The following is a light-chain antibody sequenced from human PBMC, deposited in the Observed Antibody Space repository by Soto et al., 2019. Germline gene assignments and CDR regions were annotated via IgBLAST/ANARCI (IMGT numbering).Light chain of an antibody. CDR2: DAS. Sequence: DIQMTQSPSSLSASVGARVTITCQASQDISNYLNWYQQKPGKAPKLLIYDASNLETGVPSRFSGSGSGTDFTFTISSLQPEDIATYYCQQYDNLPYTCGQGTKLDIK. CDR1: QDISNY. V-gene: IGKV1-33*01. J-gene: IGKJ2*01. CDR3: QQYDNLPYT.